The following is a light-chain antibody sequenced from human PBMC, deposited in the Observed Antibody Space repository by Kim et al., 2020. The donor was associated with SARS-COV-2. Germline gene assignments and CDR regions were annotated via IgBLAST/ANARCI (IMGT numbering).Light chain of an antibody. CDR1: SSNIGAGYN. CDR2: DSN. CDR3: QSYDTSLGGYV. Sequence: QRVNISCTGSSSNIGAGYNVHWYQELPGAAPKLLIYDSNKRPSGVPDRFSGSKSGTSASLAITGLQAEDEADYYCQSYDTSLGGYVFGTGTKVTVL. J-gene: IGLJ1*01. V-gene: IGLV1-40*01.